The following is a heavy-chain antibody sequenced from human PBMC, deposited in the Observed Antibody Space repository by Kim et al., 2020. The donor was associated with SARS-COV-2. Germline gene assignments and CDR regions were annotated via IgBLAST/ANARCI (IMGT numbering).Heavy chain of an antibody. CDR3: ARDSYDSSGLIDY. J-gene: IGHJ4*02. Sequence: SETLSLTCAVYGGSFSGYYWSWIRQPPGKGLEWIGEINHSGSTNYNPSLKSRVTISVDTSKNQFSLKLSSVTAADTAVYYCARDSYDSSGLIDYWGQGTLVTVSS. D-gene: IGHD3-22*01. CDR1: GGSFSGYY. V-gene: IGHV4-34*01. CDR2: INHSGST.